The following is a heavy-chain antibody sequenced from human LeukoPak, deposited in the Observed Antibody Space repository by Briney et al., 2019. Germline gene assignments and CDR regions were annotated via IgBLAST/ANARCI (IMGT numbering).Heavy chain of an antibody. CDR1: GFTFSSYA. CDR3: AKDRIVVVPAAIIYYFDY. Sequence: PGGSLRLSCAASGFTFSSYAMSWVRQAPGKGLEWVSAISGSGGSTYYADSVKGRFTISRDNSKNTLYLQMNSLRAEDTAVYYCAKDRIVVVPAAIIYYFDYWGQGTLVTVSS. J-gene: IGHJ4*02. V-gene: IGHV3-23*01. CDR2: ISGSGGST. D-gene: IGHD2-2*02.